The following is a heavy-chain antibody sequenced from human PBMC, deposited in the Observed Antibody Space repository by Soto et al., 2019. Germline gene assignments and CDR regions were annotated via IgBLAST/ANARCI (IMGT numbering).Heavy chain of an antibody. CDR1: GVTFTCYL. CDR2: TVYDGSHR. D-gene: IGHD2-8*01. CDR3: ADISPPRIQYWDELLSIPPDIVLLLCDPNL. J-gene: IGHJ5*02. V-gene: IGHV3-30-3*01. Sequence: PGGALTLSSPASGVTFTCYLMYWACQAPGKGLTWVEVTVYDGSHRYYEDSLKGRFIISRDNSKVTLCLQMKSLRADDTAVHRCADISPPRIQYWDELLSIPPDIVLLLCDPNLWGHVTRVTVSS.